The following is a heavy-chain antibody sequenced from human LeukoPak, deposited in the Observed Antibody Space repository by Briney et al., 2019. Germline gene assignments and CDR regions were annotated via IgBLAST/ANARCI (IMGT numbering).Heavy chain of an antibody. V-gene: IGHV3-7*01. D-gene: IGHD2-15*01. CDR3: ATEVGTPDIRSAFEI. CDR2: IKQDGNEK. CDR1: GFTFSNYW. Sequence: GGSLRLSCAASGFTFSNYWMSWVRQAPGKGLEWVANIKQDGNEKNFVDSVEGRFTISRDNAKGSLYLQMDSLRAEDTAVYYCATEVGTPDIRSAFEIWGQGTMVTVSS. J-gene: IGHJ3*02.